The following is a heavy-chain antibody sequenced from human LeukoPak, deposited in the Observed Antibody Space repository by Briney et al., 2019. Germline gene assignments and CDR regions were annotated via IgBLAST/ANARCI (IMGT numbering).Heavy chain of an antibody. Sequence: GGSLRLSCAASGFTFSSYAMSRVRQAPGKGLEWVSAISGSGGSTYYADSVKGRFTISRDNSKNTLYLQMNSLRAEDTAVYYCAKAGGFGNNYYYYYMDVWGKGTTVTVSS. V-gene: IGHV3-23*01. CDR3: AKAGGFGNNYYYYYMDV. D-gene: IGHD1-14*01. CDR2: ISGSGGST. J-gene: IGHJ6*03. CDR1: GFTFSSYA.